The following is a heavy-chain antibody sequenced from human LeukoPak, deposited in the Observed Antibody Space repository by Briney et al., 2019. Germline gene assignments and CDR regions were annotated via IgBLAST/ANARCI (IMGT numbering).Heavy chain of an antibody. Sequence: GGSLRLSCAASGFTFSDYYMSWIRQAPGKWLEWVLYISSGGSTIHHADSVKGRFTISRDNAKNSLYLQMNSLRAEDTAVYYCARLRVAGGGHDFDYWGQGTLVTVSS. CDR1: GFTFSDYY. J-gene: IGHJ4*02. V-gene: IGHV3-11*04. CDR3: ARLRVAGGGHDFDY. D-gene: IGHD6-19*01. CDR2: ISSGGSTI.